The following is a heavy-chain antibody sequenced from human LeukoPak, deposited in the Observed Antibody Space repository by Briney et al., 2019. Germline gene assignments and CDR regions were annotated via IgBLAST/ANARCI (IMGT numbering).Heavy chain of an antibody. J-gene: IGHJ3*02. D-gene: IGHD6-13*01. CDR2: INHSGST. CDR1: GGSFSGYD. V-gene: IGHV4-34*01. CDR3: ARDRGSNPGIAAADDVFDI. Sequence: SETLSLTCAVYGGSFSGYDWSWIRQPPGKGLEWIGDINHSGSTNYNPSLKSRVTISVDTSKNQFSLKPSSVTAADTAVYYCARDRGSNPGIAAADDVFDIWGQGTMVTVSS.